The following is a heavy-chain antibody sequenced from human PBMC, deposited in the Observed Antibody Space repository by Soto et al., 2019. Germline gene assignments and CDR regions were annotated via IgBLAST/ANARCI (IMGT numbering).Heavy chain of an antibody. D-gene: IGHD2-21*02. V-gene: IGHV4-59*01. CDR1: GGSISSYY. Sequence: SETLSLTCTVSGGSISSYYWSWIRQPPGKGLEWIGYIYYSGSTNYNPSLKSRVTISVDTSKNQFSLKLSSVTAADTAVYYCARARGGYGGNSEDFDYWGQGTLVTVSS. CDR2: IYYSGST. CDR3: ARARGGYGGNSEDFDY. J-gene: IGHJ4*02.